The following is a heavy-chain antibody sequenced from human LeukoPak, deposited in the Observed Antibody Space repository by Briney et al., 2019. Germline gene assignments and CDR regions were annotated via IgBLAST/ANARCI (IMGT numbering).Heavy chain of an antibody. J-gene: IGHJ4*02. V-gene: IGHV3-74*01. CDR3: ARDFHFGQDY. CDR2: INGDGSRT. D-gene: IGHD3-3*01. CDR1: GFTFSSYW. Sequence: PGRTLRLSCAASGFTFSSYWMHWVRQAPGKGLVWVSHINGDGSRTTYAGSVKGRFTISRDNAKNTLYLQMSSLRAEDTAVYYCARDFHFGQDYWGQGALVTVSS.